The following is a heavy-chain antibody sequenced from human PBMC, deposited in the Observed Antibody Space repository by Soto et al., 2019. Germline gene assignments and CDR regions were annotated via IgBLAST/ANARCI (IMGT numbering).Heavy chain of an antibody. D-gene: IGHD6-6*01. J-gene: IGHJ6*02. CDR2: IWYDGSNK. CDR1: GFTFSSYG. CDR3: ARDLLSSSSKAYYYSYGMDV. V-gene: IGHV3-33*01. Sequence: PGGSLRLSCAASGFTFSSYGMHWVRQAPGKGLEWVAVIWYDGSNKYYADSVKGRFTISRDNSKNTLYLQMNSLRAEDTAVYYCARDLLSSSSKAYYYSYGMDVWGQGTTVTVSS.